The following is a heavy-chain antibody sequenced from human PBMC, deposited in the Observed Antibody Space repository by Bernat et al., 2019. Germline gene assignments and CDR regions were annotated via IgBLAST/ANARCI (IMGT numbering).Heavy chain of an antibody. Sequence: VQLVESGGGVVQPGRSLRLSCAASGFTFSSYGMHWVRQAPGKGLEWVANIKQDGSEKYYVDSVKGRFTISRDNAKNSLYLQMNSLRAEDTAVYYWGGPVGDLDNWGQGPRVPVPP. CDR2: IKQDGSEK. CDR3: GGPVGDLDN. J-gene: IGHJ4*02. V-gene: IGHV3-7*01. CDR1: GFTFSSYG. D-gene: IGHD3-16*01.